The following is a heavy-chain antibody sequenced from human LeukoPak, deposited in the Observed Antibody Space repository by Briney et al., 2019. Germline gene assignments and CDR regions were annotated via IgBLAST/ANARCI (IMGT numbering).Heavy chain of an antibody. J-gene: IGHJ4*02. V-gene: IGHV3-30-3*01. CDR1: GFTFSSYA. Sequence: GRSLRLSCAASGFTFSSYAMHWVRQAPGKGLEWVAVISYDGSNKYYADSVKGRFTISRDNSKNTLYLQMNSLRAEDTAVYYCAREYGDYDYPIEYWGQGTLVTVPS. CDR3: AREYGDYDYPIEY. CDR2: ISYDGSNK. D-gene: IGHD4-17*01.